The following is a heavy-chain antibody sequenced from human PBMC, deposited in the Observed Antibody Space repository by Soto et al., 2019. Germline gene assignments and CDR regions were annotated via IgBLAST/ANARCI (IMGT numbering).Heavy chain of an antibody. V-gene: IGHV3-48*02. CDR2: ISSSSSTI. D-gene: IGHD4-17*01. Sequence: GGSLRLSCAASGFTFSSYSMNWVRQAPGKGLEWVSYISSSSSTIYYADSVKGRFTISRDNAKNSLYLQMNSLRDEDTAVYYCARSVYDYGDYVALYYFDYWGQGTLVTVSS. CDR3: ARSVYDYGDYVALYYFDY. J-gene: IGHJ4*02. CDR1: GFTFSSYS.